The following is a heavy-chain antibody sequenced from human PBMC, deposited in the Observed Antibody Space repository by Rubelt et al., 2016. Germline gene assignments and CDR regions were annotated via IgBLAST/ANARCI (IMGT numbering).Heavy chain of an antibody. Sequence: QVQLQQWGAGLLKPSETLSLTCAVYGGSFSGYYWSWIRQPPGKGLEWIGEINHSGSTNYNPSLKGRVSLSVDTVKNPFSLRLISVTAADPAVYYCARGHGYCSGGSCYYFDYWGQGTLVTVSS. V-gene: IGHV4-34*01. D-gene: IGHD2-15*01. J-gene: IGHJ4*02. CDR1: GGSFSGYY. CDR2: INHSGST. CDR3: ARGHGYCSGGSCYYFDY.